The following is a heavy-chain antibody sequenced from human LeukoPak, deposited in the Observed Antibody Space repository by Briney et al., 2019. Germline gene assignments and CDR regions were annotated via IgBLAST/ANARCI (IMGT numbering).Heavy chain of an antibody. J-gene: IGHJ4*02. CDR3: AKGPPRDGSGSYYPDY. V-gene: IGHV3-23*01. D-gene: IGHD3-10*01. Sequence: QSGGSLRLSCAASGFTFNNYAMSWVRQAPGKGLEWVSAISGSGGSTYYADSVKGRFTISRDNSKNTLYLQMNSLRAEDTAVYYCAKGPPRDGSGSYYPDYWGQGTLVTVSS. CDR2: ISGSGGST. CDR1: GFTFNNYA.